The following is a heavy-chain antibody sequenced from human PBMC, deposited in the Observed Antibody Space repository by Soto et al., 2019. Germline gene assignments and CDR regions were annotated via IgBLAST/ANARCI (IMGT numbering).Heavy chain of an antibody. CDR3: ARDTPQDGGNSPVGKPGDAFDI. CDR1: GYTFTNQG. J-gene: IGHJ3*02. CDR2: INPSGGST. D-gene: IGHD2-21*02. V-gene: IGHV1-46*01. Sequence: ASVKVSCKASGYTFTNQGIGWVRQAPGQGLEWMGIINPSGGSTSYAQKFQGRVTMTRDTSTSTVYMELSSLRSEDTAVYYCARDTPQDGGNSPVGKPGDAFDIWGQGTMVTVSS.